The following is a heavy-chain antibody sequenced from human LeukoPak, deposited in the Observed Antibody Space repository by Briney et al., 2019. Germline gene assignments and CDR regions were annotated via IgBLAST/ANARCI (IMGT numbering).Heavy chain of an antibody. CDR2: INPNSGGA. Sequence: ASVKVSCKASGYTFTGYYMHWVRQAPGQGLEWMGWINPNSGGANYAQKFQGRVTMTRDTSISTAYMELSRLRSDDTAVYYCARHSSGWADFDYWGQGTLVTVSS. CDR3: ARHSSGWADFDY. V-gene: IGHV1-2*02. J-gene: IGHJ4*02. CDR1: GYTFTGYY. D-gene: IGHD6-19*01.